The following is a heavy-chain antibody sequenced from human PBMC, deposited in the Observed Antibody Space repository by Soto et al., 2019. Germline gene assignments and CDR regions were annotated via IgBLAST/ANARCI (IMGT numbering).Heavy chain of an antibody. J-gene: IGHJ4*02. Sequence: QVQLVQSGPEVKKPGASVKVSCKTSGYTFTSYGISWVRQAPGQGLEWLGWITTDKGKTTYAQKFQGRVTMTTDTSTSTAYMEMTSLRSDDTAVYYYATRSPGSDYWGQGTVVTVSS. CDR1: GYTFTSYG. CDR2: ITTDKGKT. CDR3: ATRSPGSDY. V-gene: IGHV1-18*01.